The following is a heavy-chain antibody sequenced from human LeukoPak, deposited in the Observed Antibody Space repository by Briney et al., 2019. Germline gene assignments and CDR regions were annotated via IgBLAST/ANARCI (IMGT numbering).Heavy chain of an antibody. D-gene: IGHD2-2*01. CDR2: IYTSGST. J-gene: IGHJ6*03. CDR3: AISPKGYCSSTSCYHYCCMDV. V-gene: IGHV4-4*07. CDR1: GGSISSYY. Sequence: SETLSLTCTVSGGSISSYYWSWIRQPAGKGLEWIGRIYTSGSTNNNPSFKSRVIISVETTKNQFSTKQSSVIAADTAVYYCAISPKGYCSSTSCYHYCCMDVLGKGTTVTVSS.